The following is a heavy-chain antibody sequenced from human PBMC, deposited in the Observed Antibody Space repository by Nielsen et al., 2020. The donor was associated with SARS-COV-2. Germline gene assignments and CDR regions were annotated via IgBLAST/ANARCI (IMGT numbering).Heavy chain of an antibody. J-gene: IGHJ6*03. Sequence: SQTLSLTCAISGDSVSSSSAAWNWLRQSPSRGLEWLGRTYYRSKWYNDYAVSVKSRITINPDTSKNQFSLHRNSVTPDDTAVYYCARARGAYGDYYYYYYSDVWGKGTTVTVSS. CDR3: ARARGAYGDYYYYYYSDV. CDR2: TYYRSKWYN. CDR1: GDSVSSSSAA. D-gene: IGHD4-17*01. V-gene: IGHV6-1*01.